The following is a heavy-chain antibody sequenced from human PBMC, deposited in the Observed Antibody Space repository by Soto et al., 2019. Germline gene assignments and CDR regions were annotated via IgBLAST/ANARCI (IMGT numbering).Heavy chain of an antibody. V-gene: IGHV3-13*04. Sequence: GSLRLSCSASGFTFISYDIRCVRQGTLKGLEWVSAIGTTGDTYYAGSVKGRFTISRENAKNSLYLQMNSLRAGDTAIYFCARAIGPTLFDYWGQGTLVTVSS. CDR1: GFTFISYD. CDR3: ARAIGPTLFDY. D-gene: IGHD3-22*01. CDR2: IGTTGDT. J-gene: IGHJ4*02.